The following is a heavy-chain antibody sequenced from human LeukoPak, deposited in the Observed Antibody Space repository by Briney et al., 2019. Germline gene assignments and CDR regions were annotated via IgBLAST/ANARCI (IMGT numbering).Heavy chain of an antibody. J-gene: IGHJ4*02. CDR2: ITGNGGSI. V-gene: IGHV3-20*04. CDR3: AKGGATVIDY. Sequence: GGSLRLSCVASGFTFHAHGMNWVRQAPGKGLEWVSGITGNGGSISYADSVKGRFAISRDNAKNTLYLQTNSLRAEDTAVYYCAKGGATVIDYWGQGTLVTVSS. CDR1: GFTFHAHG. D-gene: IGHD4-17*01.